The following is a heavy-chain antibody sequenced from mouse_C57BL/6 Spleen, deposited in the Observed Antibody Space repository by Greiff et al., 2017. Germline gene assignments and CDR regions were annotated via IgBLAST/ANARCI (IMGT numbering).Heavy chain of an antibody. CDR1: GYTFTDYE. V-gene: IGHV1-15*01. CDR3: TGSNSDYWFAY. CDR2: IDPETGGT. J-gene: IGHJ3*01. D-gene: IGHD2-5*01. Sequence: VKLLESGAELVRSGALATLFCKASGYTFTDYEMHWVKQTPVHGLEWIGAIDPETGGTAYIQKFKGKAILTADKSSSTAYIELRRLTSEVSAVYYCTGSNSDYWFAYWSEGTLDTVTA.